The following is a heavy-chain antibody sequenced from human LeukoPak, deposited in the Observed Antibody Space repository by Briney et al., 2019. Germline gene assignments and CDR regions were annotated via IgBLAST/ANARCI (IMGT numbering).Heavy chain of an antibody. CDR2: ISSDGNNR. D-gene: IGHD3-3*01. CDR3: AKVRVYYDFWSGLDY. V-gene: IGHV3-30*18. CDR1: GFTFSSSV. Sequence: GGSLRLSCAASGFTFSSSVMHWVRQAPGKGLEWVAGISSDGNNRYYVDSVKGRFTISRDNSKNTLHLQMNSLRAEDTAVYYCAKVRVYYDFWSGLDYWGQGTLVTVSS. J-gene: IGHJ4*02.